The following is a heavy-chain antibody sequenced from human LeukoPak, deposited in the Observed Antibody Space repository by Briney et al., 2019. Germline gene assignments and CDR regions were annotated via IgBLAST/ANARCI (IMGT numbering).Heavy chain of an antibody. V-gene: IGHV3-21*04. Sequence: GGSLRLSCAASGFTFSSYSMNWVRQAPGKGLEWVSSISSSSSYIYYADSVKGRFTISRDNAKNSLYLQMNSLRAEDTAVYYCAKDRDSSGWYNYYYYYGMDVWGQGTTVTVSS. J-gene: IGHJ6*02. CDR3: AKDRDSSGWYNYYYYYGMDV. CDR2: ISSSSSYI. CDR1: GFTFSSYS. D-gene: IGHD6-19*01.